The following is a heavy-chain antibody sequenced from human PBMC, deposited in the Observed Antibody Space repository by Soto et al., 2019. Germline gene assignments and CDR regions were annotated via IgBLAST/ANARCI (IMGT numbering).Heavy chain of an antibody. CDR3: AIGPPTGYHDYGEFYLDY. CDR2: ISAYNGNT. J-gene: IGHJ4*02. Sequence: XSVKVSCKASVYTFTSYGISWVRQAPGQGLEWMGWISAYNGNTNYAQKLQGRVTMTTDTSTSTAYMELRSLRSDDTAVYYCAIGPPTGYHDYGEFYLDYCGQGTLVTVS. V-gene: IGHV1-18*04. D-gene: IGHD4-17*01. CDR1: VYTFTSYG.